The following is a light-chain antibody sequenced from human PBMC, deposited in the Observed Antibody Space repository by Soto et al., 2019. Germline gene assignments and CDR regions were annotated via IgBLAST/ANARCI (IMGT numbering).Light chain of an antibody. CDR1: SSNIGSNT. CDR3: AAWDDSLNGVV. J-gene: IGLJ2*01. Sequence: QSVLTQPPSASATPGQRVTLSCSGSSSNIGSNTVNWYQQLPGTAPKLLIYSNNQRPSGVPDRFSGSKSGTSASLAINGLQSEDEADYYCAAWDDSLNGVVFGGGTKLTVL. V-gene: IGLV1-44*01. CDR2: SNN.